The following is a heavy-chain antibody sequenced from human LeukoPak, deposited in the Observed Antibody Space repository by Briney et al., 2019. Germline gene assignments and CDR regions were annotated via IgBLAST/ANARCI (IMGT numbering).Heavy chain of an antibody. Sequence: GGSLRLSCAASGFTFSKYWMTWVRQAPGKGLEWVANIRQEGSEKHYVDSVRGRFTISRDNGKNSLYLQLNSLRDEDTAVYYCARGGRFCSGGDCYGWYFDLWGRGTLVTVSS. CDR1: GFTFSKYW. D-gene: IGHD2-21*02. CDR3: ARGGRFCSGGDCYGWYFDL. V-gene: IGHV3-7*01. J-gene: IGHJ2*01. CDR2: IRQEGSEK.